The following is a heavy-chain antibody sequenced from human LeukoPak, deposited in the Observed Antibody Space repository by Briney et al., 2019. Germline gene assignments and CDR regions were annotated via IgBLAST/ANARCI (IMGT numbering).Heavy chain of an antibody. Sequence: SETLSLTCAVSGGSISSGGYSWSWIRQPPGKGLEWIGYIYHSGSTYYNPSLKSRVTISVDGSKNQFSLKLSSVTAADTAVYYCARGRYMTTVTTPFDYWGQGTLVTVSS. J-gene: IGHJ4*02. CDR2: IYHSGST. CDR1: GGSISSGGYS. D-gene: IGHD4-11*01. V-gene: IGHV4-30-2*01. CDR3: ARGRYMTTVTTPFDY.